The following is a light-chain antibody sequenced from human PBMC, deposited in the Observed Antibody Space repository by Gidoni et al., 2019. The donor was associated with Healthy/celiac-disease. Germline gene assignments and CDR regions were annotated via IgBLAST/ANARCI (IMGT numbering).Light chain of an antibody. J-gene: IGKJ4*01. CDR2: GAS. CDR3: QQYGSSCP. V-gene: IGKV3-20*01. CDR1: QSVSSSY. Sequence: EIVLTQSPGTLSLSPGERATLSCRASQSVSSSYLAWYQQKPGQAPRLLIYGASSRATGIPDRFSGSGSGTDFTLTISRLEPEDFAVYYCQQYGSSCPFGGGTKVEIK.